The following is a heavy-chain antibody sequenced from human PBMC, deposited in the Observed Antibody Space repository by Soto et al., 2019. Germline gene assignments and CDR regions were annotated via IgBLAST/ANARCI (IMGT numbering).Heavy chain of an antibody. Sequence: SETLSLTCTVSGGSISSYYWSWIRQPPGKGLEWIGYIYYSGSTNYNPSLKSRVTISVDTSKNQFSLKLSSVTAADTAMFYCARERGYSGYGYFDYWGQGTLVTVSS. D-gene: IGHD5-12*01. CDR2: IYYSGST. CDR1: GGSISSYY. V-gene: IGHV4-59*08. CDR3: ARERGYSGYGYFDY. J-gene: IGHJ4*02.